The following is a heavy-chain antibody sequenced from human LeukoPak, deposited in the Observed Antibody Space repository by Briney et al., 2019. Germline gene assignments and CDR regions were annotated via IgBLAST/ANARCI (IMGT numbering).Heavy chain of an antibody. D-gene: IGHD6-6*01. CDR1: GFSFSSCA. V-gene: IGHV3-23*01. CDR3: ASYSSSSIAEY. Sequence: GGSLRLSCAASGFSFSSCAMNWVRQAPGKGLEWVSAISGSGGSTYSSDSVKGRFTISRDNSKNTVYLQMNSLRAEDTAVYYCASYSSSSIAEYWGQGTLVTVSS. CDR2: ISGSGGST. J-gene: IGHJ4*02.